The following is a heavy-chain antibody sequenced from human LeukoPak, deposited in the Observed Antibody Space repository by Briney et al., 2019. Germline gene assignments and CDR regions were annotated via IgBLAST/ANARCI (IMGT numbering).Heavy chain of an antibody. CDR3: ATSEYPSPQYSCFDY. Sequence: GGSLRLSCAASGFTFSSYSMNWVRQAPGKGLEWVSYISSSSSTIYYADSVKGRFTISRDNAKNSLYLQMNSLRVEDTAVYYCATSEYPSPQYSCFDYWGQGTLVTVSS. V-gene: IGHV3-48*04. CDR2: ISSSSSTI. D-gene: IGHD2-2*01. CDR1: GFTFSSYS. J-gene: IGHJ4*02.